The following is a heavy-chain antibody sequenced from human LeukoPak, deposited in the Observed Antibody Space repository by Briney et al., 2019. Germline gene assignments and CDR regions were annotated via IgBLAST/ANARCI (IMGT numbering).Heavy chain of an antibody. V-gene: IGHV4-38-2*02. CDR3: ARDTIVATSADAFDI. J-gene: IGHJ3*02. CDR1: GYSISRGYY. Sequence: SETLSLTCAVSGYSISRGYYWGWIRQPPGKGLEWIGSIYHSGSTYYNPSLKSRVTISVDTSKNQFSLKLSSVTAADTAVYYCARDTIVATSADAFDIWGQGTMVTVSS. CDR2: IYHSGST. D-gene: IGHD5-12*01.